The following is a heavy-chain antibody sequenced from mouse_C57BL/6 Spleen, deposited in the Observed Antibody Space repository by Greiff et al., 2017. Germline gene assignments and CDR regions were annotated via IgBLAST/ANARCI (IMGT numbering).Heavy chain of an antibody. CDR3: ARELLDIITTDWYFDV. D-gene: IGHD1-1*01. CDR2: IDPNSGGT. CDR1: GYTFTSYW. V-gene: IGHV1-72*01. J-gene: IGHJ1*03. Sequence: QVQLQQPGAELVKPGASVKLSCKASGYTFTSYWMHWVKQRPGRGLEWIGRIDPNSGGTKYNEKFKSKATLTVDKPSSTAYMQLSSLTSEDSAVYYCARELLDIITTDWYFDVWGTGTTVTVSS.